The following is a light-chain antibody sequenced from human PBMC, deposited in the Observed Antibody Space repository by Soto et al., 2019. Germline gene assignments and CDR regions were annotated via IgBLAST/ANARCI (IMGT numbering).Light chain of an antibody. J-gene: IGKJ1*01. V-gene: IGKV3-15*01. CDR3: QHYNNWPPWT. CDR1: QSVSST. Sequence: DIVMTQSPATLSVSQGERATLSCRASQSVSSTLAWYQQQPGQASRLLIYGASNRATGIPARFSGSGSGTEFTLTISSLQSEDFAVYYCQHYNNWPPWTLGQGTKVEIK. CDR2: GAS.